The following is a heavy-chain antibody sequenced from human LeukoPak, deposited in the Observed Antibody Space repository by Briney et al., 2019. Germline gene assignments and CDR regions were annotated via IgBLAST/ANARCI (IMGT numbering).Heavy chain of an antibody. J-gene: IGHJ4*02. CDR2: INHSGST. V-gene: IGHV4-34*01. Sequence: SETLSLTCAVYGGSFSGYYWSWIRQPPGKGLEWIGEINHSGSTNYNPSLKSRVTISVDTSKNQFSLKLSSVTAAETAVYYCARRVRESYAFDYWGQGTLVTVSS. CDR1: GGSFSGYY. D-gene: IGHD3-16*01. CDR3: ARRVRESYAFDY.